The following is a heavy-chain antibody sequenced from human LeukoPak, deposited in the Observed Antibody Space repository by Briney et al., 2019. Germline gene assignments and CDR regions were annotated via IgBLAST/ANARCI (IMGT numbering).Heavy chain of an antibody. CDR2: INPSGGST. J-gene: IGHJ4*02. Sequence: ASVKVSCKASGGTFSSYAISWVRQAPGQGLEWMGIINPSGGSTSYAQKFQGRVTMTRDTSTSTVYMELSSLRSEDTAVYYCARTGTDTAMVTVWGQGTLVTVSS. D-gene: IGHD5-18*01. CDR3: ARTGTDTAMVTV. CDR1: GGTFSSYA. V-gene: IGHV1-46*01.